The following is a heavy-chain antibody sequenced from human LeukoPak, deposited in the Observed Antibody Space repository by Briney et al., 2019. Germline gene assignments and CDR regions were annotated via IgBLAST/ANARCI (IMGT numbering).Heavy chain of an antibody. D-gene: IGHD3-9*01. J-gene: IGHJ4*02. V-gene: IGHV3-30*18. CDR1: GFTFSSYG. CDR2: ISYDGTNK. CDR3: AKKRGPYFDIQEGLDY. Sequence: GGSLRLSCAASGFTFSSYGMHWVRQAPGKGLEWVAVISYDGTNKYYADSVKGRFTISRDISKNTLSLQMNSLRPEDTAVYYCAKKRGPYFDIQEGLDYWGQGTLVTVSS.